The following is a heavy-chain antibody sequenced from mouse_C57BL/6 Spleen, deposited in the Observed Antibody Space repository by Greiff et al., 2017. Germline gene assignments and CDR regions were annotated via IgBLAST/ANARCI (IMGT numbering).Heavy chain of an antibody. J-gene: IGHJ4*01. CDR2: ISSGGDYI. V-gene: IGHV5-9-1*02. Sequence: EVKLVESGEGLVKPGGSLKLSCAASGFTFSSYAMSWVRQTPEKRLEWVAYISSGGDYIDYADTVKGRFTISRDNARNTLYLQMSSLKSEDTAMYDCTRGRPTVVEFSGYYAMEGWGQGTSVTVSS. CDR1: GFTFSSYA. D-gene: IGHD1-1*01. CDR3: TRGRPTVVEFSGYYAMEG.